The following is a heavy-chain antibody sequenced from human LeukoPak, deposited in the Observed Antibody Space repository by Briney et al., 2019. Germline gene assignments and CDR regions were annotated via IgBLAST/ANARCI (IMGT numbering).Heavy chain of an antibody. J-gene: IGHJ3*02. CDR1: VTFSNAW. CDR2: IKQDGSEK. Sequence: GGSLRLSCAASVTFSNAWMNWVRQAPGKGLEWVANIKQDGSEKYYVDSVKGRFTISRDNAKNSLYLQMNSLRAEDTAVYYCARAGGTYYGIAFDIWGQGTMVTVSS. V-gene: IGHV3-7*01. CDR3: ARAGGTYYGIAFDI. D-gene: IGHD1-26*01.